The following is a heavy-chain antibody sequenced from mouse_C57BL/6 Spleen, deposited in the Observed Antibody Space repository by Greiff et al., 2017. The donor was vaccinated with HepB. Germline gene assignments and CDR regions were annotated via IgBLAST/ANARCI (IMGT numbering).Heavy chain of an antibody. CDR1: GYAFSSSW. J-gene: IGHJ3*01. CDR2: IYPGDGDT. CDR3: ARDDYYGSSWFAY. D-gene: IGHD1-1*01. Sequence: QVQLKQSGPELVKPGASVKISCKASGYAFSSSWMNWVKQRPGKGLEWIGRIYPGDGDTNYNGKFKGKATLTADKSSSTAYMQLSSLTSEDSAVYFCARDDYYGSSWFAYWGQGTLVTVSA. V-gene: IGHV1-82*01.